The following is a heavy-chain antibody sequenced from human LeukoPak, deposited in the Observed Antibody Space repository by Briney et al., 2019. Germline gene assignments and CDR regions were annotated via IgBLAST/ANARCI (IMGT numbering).Heavy chain of an antibody. Sequence: QPGRSLRLSCAASGFTFSSYGMHWVRQAPGKGLEGVALIWSDGSKKYYEDSVKGRFTISRDNSKNTLFLQMNSLRAEDTGVYYCVKSKEVRGVYYFDYWGQGTLVTVSS. V-gene: IGHV3-33*06. D-gene: IGHD3-10*01. CDR2: IWSDGSKK. CDR1: GFTFSSYG. CDR3: VKSKEVRGVYYFDY. J-gene: IGHJ4*02.